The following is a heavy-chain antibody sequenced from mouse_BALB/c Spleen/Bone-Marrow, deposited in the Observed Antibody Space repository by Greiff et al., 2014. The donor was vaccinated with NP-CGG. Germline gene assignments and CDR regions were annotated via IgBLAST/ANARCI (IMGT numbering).Heavy chain of an antibody. CDR2: IWAGGIT. CDR3: ARGLRLRDYFDY. Sequence: VMLVESGPGLVAPSQSLSITCTVSGFSLTSYGVHWVRQPPGKGLEWLEVIWAGGITNYNSTLMSRLSISKDNSKSQVFLKMNSLQSVDTAMYYCARGLRLRDYFDYWGQGTTLTVSS. CDR1: GFSLTSYG. J-gene: IGHJ2*01. V-gene: IGHV2-9*02. D-gene: IGHD1-2*01.